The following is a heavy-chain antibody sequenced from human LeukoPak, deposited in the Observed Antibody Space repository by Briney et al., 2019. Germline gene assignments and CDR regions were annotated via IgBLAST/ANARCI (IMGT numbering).Heavy chain of an antibody. D-gene: IGHD2-21*01. J-gene: IGHJ4*02. CDR3: AKKSGDHFHFDF. V-gene: IGHV3-23*01. CDR1: GFTFNNYG. CDR2: IGTSGANT. Sequence: GGSLRLSCAASGFTFNNYGMGWVRQTPGKGLEWVATIGTSGANTYHADSVKGRFTISRDNSKSTLYLQMNSLRAEDMAVYHCAKKSGDHFHFDFWGQGTLVTVSS.